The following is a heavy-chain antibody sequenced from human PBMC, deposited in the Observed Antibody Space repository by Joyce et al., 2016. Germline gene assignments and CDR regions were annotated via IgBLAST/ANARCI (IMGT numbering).Heavy chain of an antibody. D-gene: IGHD3-10*01. V-gene: IGHV4-61*01. CDR2: IYNSETT. J-gene: IGHJ6*02. CDR1: GDSFSDPSYY. CDR3: ATSLPSRVGGFQFFGLDV. Sequence: HLQESGPGLVKPSETLSLTCTISGDSFSDPSYYWSWIRQPPGKGLEWLGFIYNSETTHYSPSLGGRLSISAGAAKKQFSLRLTSVTSADTAVYYCATSLPSRVGGFQFFGLDVWGQGTTVIVS.